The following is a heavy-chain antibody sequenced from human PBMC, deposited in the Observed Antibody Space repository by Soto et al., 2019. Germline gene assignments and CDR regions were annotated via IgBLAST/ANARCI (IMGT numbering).Heavy chain of an antibody. V-gene: IGHV3-23*01. CDR2: ISGSGGST. CDR3: ENPGGIQLWSNTYFDY. D-gene: IGHD5-18*01. J-gene: IGHJ4*02. Sequence: GGSLRLSCAASGFTFSSYAMSWVRQAPGKGLEWVSAISGSGGSTYYADSVKGRFTISRDNSKNTLYLQMNSLRAEDTAVYYCENPGGIQLWSNTYFDYWGQGNLVTVSS. CDR1: GFTFSSYA.